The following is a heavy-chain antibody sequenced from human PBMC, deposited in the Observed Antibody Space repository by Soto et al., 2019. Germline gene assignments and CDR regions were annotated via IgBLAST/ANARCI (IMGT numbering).Heavy chain of an antibody. CDR1: GFSLRTYG. Sequence: QVQLVESGGGVVQSGRSLTLSCAASGFSLRTYGMQWLRRAPGKGLEWVAFIWYDGTKKFCANSVKGRSTISKDNSNNILYLQMSGLRAEDTAVYYCARDVVTAVAGSVNWFDPWGQGTLVTVSS. D-gene: IGHD6-19*01. CDR3: ARDVVTAVAGSVNWFDP. CDR2: IWYDGTKK. V-gene: IGHV3-33*01. J-gene: IGHJ5*02.